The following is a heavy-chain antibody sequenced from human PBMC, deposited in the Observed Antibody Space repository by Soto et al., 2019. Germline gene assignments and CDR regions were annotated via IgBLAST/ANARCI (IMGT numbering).Heavy chain of an antibody. D-gene: IGHD6-13*01. CDR2: IIPIFGTA. CDR3: AIQLVRRGYYHYGMDV. V-gene: IGHV1-69*13. Sequence: ASVKVSCKASGGTFSSYAISWVRQAPGQGLEWMGGIIPIFGTANYAQKFQGRVTITADESTSTAYMELSSLRSEDTAVYYCAIQLVRRGYYHYGMDVWGQGTTVTVS. J-gene: IGHJ6*02. CDR1: GGTFSSYA.